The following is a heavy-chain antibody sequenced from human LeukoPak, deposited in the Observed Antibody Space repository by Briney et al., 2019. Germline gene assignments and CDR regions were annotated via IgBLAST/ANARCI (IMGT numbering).Heavy chain of an antibody. CDR2: ISGSGGST. CDR1: GFTFSSYA. V-gene: IGHV3-23*01. CDR3: ARMLAYCGGDCFRPTYYFDY. D-gene: IGHD2-21*02. Sequence: QPGGSLRLSCAASGFTFSSYAMSWVRQAPGKGLEWVSAISGSGGSTYYADSVKGRFTISRDNSKNTLYLQMNSLRAEDTAVYYCARMLAYCGGDCFRPTYYFDYWGQGTLVTVSS. J-gene: IGHJ4*02.